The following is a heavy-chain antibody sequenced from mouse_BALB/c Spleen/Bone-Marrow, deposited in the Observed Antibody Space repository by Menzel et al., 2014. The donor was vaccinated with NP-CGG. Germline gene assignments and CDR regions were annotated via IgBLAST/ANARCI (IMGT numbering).Heavy chain of an antibody. J-gene: IGHJ3*01. CDR1: GYTFTDYE. CDR2: IHPGSGGA. CDR3: IREGLRGSVFAY. V-gene: IGHV1-15*01. Sequence: QVQHQQSGAELVRPGASVKLSCKALGYTFTDYEMHWVKQTPVHSLEWIGTIHPGSGGAAYNQKFKGKATLTADKSSSTDYIELSSQTSEDAAVYYYIREGLRGSVFAYWGQGTLVTGSA. D-gene: IGHD2-4*01.